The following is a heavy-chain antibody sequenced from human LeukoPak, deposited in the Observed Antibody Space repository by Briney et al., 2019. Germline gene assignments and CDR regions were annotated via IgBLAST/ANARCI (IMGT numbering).Heavy chain of an antibody. Sequence: SETLSLTCTVSGGSISRYYWNWFRQPPGKGLEWIGYIYYSGSTNYNPSLKSRVTISIDMSKNQFSLKLYSVTTADTAVYYYARDLRQQLVNNWFDPWGQGTLVTVSS. J-gene: IGHJ5*02. D-gene: IGHD6-13*01. CDR3: ARDLRQQLVNNWFDP. CDR1: GGSISRYY. V-gene: IGHV4-59*01. CDR2: IYYSGST.